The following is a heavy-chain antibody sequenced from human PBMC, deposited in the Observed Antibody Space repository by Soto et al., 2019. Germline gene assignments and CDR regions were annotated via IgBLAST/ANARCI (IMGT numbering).Heavy chain of an antibody. J-gene: IGHJ6*02. CDR2: ISSNGGSA. Sequence: PGGSLRLSCAAAGFTFRNYAMNWVRQAPGKGLELVSSISSNGGSAYYADSVKGRFTISRDNSKNTLYLQMNSLRADDTAVYYCARGYCSAVGCYVHYYFGFDVWGQGTTVTDSS. CDR1: GFTFRNYA. D-gene: IGHD2-15*01. CDR3: ARGYCSAVGCYVHYYFGFDV. V-gene: IGHV3-23*01.